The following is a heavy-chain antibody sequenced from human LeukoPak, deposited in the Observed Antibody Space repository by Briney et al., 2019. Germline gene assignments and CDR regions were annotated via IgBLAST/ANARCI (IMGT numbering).Heavy chain of an antibody. CDR1: GFIFDDYV. D-gene: IGHD4-23*01. CDR3: ARSLLVTLDVFDI. Sequence: GSLRLSCAASGFIFDDYVMSWVRQAPGKGLEWVSGINWNGGGTGYADSVKGRFTISRDNAKNSLYLQMNSLRAEDTALYYCARSLLVTLDVFDIWGQGTMVTVSS. V-gene: IGHV3-20*04. CDR2: INWNGGGT. J-gene: IGHJ3*02.